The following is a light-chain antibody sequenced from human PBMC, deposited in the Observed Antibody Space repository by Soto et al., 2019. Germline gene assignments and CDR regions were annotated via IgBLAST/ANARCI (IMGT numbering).Light chain of an antibody. CDR2: AAS. CDR1: QGISSY. CDR3: QQYNSYSPRT. J-gene: IGKJ1*01. V-gene: IGKV1-9*01. Sequence: DIQLTQSPSFLSASVGDRVTITCRASQGISSYLAWYQQKPGKAPKLLIYAASTLQSGVPSRFSGSGSGTEFTLTISSLXXXXXATYYCQQYNSYSPRTFGQGTKVDIK.